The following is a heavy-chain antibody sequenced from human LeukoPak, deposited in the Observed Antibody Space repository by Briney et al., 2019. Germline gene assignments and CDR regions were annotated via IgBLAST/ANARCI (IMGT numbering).Heavy chain of an antibody. D-gene: IGHD6-13*01. V-gene: IGHV4-34*01. CDR2: INHSGST. J-gene: IGHJ4*02. CDR3: AEGTRRPAAAPEY. Sequence: SETLSLTCSVYGGSFSGYFWSGIRQPPGKGLEWIGEINHSGSTNYNPSLKSRVTIAVDTSKNQFSLKVSSVTAADTAVYRCAEGTRRPAAAPEYWGQGTLVTVSS. CDR1: GGSFSGYF.